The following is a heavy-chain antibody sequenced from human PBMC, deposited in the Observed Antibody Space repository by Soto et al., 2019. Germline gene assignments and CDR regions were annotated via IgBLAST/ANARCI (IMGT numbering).Heavy chain of an antibody. J-gene: IGHJ4*02. D-gene: IGHD3-3*01. CDR1: GFTFDDYA. Sequence: GGSLRLSCAASGFTFDDYAMHWVRQAPGKGLEWVSGISWNSGSIGYADSVKGRFTISRDNAKNSLYLQMNSLRAEDTALYYCAKDTARVPYYDFWSGPFFDYWGQGTLVTVSS. V-gene: IGHV3-9*01. CDR2: ISWNSGSI. CDR3: AKDTARVPYYDFWSGPFFDY.